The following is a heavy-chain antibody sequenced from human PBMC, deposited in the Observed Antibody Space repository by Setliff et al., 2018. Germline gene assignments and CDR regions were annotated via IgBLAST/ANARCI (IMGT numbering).Heavy chain of an antibody. J-gene: IGHJ4*02. D-gene: IGHD3-22*01. V-gene: IGHV4-30-2*01. CDR2: IFQSGTT. CDR3: ARGSQIFYCDSSGSLHFDS. Sequence: PSETLSLTCAVSGYSISSGGYSWSWIRQPPGEGLEWIGYIFQSGTTYYSPSLESRVTIAVDTSQNEFSLKLSSVTAADTAVYYCARGSQIFYCDSSGSLHFDSWGQGALVTVSS. CDR1: GYSISSGGYS.